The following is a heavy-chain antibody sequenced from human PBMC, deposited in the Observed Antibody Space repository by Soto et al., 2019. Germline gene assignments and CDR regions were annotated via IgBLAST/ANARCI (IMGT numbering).Heavy chain of an antibody. CDR1: GGSISSGGYS. V-gene: IGHV4-30-2*02. Sequence: SSETLSLTCAVSGGSISSGGYSWSWIRQPPGKGLEWIGYIYHSGSTNYNPSLKSRVTISVDTSKNQFSLKLSSVTAADTAVYYCASSPYYDFWSGVNWFDPWGQGTLVTVSS. CDR2: IYHSGST. J-gene: IGHJ5*02. CDR3: ASSPYYDFWSGVNWFDP. D-gene: IGHD3-3*01.